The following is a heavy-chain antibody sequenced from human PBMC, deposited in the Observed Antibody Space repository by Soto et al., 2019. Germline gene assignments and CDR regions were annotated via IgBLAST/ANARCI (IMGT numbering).Heavy chain of an antibody. CDR2: IKQDGTET. D-gene: IGHD3-10*01. CDR3: AGFSYVSGSRSFDY. CDR1: GFPFSSYW. V-gene: IGHV3-7*05. Sequence: EVQLVESGGGLVQPGGSLRLSCAASGFPFSSYWMSWVRQAPGKGLEWVATIKQDGTETYYLDSVKGRFTISRDNAKTPLYLQMNRLGGQGTAGYYWAGFSYVSGSRSFDYWGQGTLVTVSS. J-gene: IGHJ4*02.